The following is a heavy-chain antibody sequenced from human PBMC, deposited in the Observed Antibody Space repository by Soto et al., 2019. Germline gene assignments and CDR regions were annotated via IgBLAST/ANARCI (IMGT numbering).Heavy chain of an antibody. Sequence: GASVKVSCKASGYTFTSYGISWVRQEPGQGLEWMGWISAYNGNTNYAQKLQGRVTMTTDTSTSTAYMELRSLRSDDTAVYYCARDAAEGIYYYYGMDVWGQGTTVTVSS. CDR1: GYTFTSYG. CDR3: ARDAAEGIYYYYGMDV. J-gene: IGHJ6*02. CDR2: ISAYNGNT. D-gene: IGHD6-13*01. V-gene: IGHV1-18*01.